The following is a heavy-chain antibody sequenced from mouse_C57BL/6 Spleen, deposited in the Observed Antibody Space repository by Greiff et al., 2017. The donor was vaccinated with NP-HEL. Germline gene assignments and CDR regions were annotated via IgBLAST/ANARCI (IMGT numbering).Heavy chain of an antibody. Sequence: EVKLMESGGGLVQPGGSMKLSCAASGFTFSDAWMDWVRQSPEKGLEWVAEIRNKANNHATYYAESVKGRFTIARDDSKSSVYLQMNSLRAEDTGIYDCTRGTTVVATGNYFDYWGQGTTLTVSS. V-gene: IGHV6-6*01. CDR1: GFTFSDAW. CDR2: IRNKANNHAT. D-gene: IGHD1-1*01. CDR3: TRGTTVVATGNYFDY. J-gene: IGHJ2*01.